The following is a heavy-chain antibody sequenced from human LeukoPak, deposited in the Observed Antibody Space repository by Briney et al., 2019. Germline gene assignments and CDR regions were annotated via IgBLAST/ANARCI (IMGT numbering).Heavy chain of an antibody. Sequence: GASVKVSCKASGGTFSSYAISWVRQAPGQGLEWMGGIIPIFGTTNYAQKFQGRVTITADESTSTAYMELSSLRSEDTAIYYCAAYAKGPIVIPAALRPFDPWGQGTLVTVSS. J-gene: IGHJ5*02. CDR3: AAYAKGPIVIPAALRPFDP. V-gene: IGHV1-69*13. CDR2: IIPIFGTT. CDR1: GGTFSSYA. D-gene: IGHD2-2*02.